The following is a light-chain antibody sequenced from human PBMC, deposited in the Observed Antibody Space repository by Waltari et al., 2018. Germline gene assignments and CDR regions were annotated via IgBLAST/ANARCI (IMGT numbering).Light chain of an antibody. CDR2: GAS. Sequence: EVVLTQSPGTLSLSPGEKATLSCRASQSLTKRYLAWYQQKPGQAPRLLIYGASGRAAGIPDRFSGSGSGTDFTLTINRLEPDDFAVYYCQQYGSSILYTFGQGTKLEIK. CDR3: QQYGSSILYT. CDR1: QSLTKRY. J-gene: IGKJ2*01. V-gene: IGKV3-20*01.